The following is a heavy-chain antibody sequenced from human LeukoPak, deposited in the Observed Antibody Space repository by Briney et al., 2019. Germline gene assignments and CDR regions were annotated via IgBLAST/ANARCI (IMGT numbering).Heavy chain of an antibody. J-gene: IGHJ4*02. CDR2: IYYSGST. D-gene: IGHD3-22*01. Sequence: SGTLALTCTVSGGSISSYYWSWIRQPPGKGLWWIGYIYYSGSTNYNPSLKSRVTISVDTSKNQLSLKLSSVTAADTAVYYTARTRAYYYDSSGYSGGSYYFDYWGQGTLVTVSS. V-gene: IGHV4-59*01. CDR1: GGSISSYY. CDR3: ARTRAYYYDSSGYSGGSYYFDY.